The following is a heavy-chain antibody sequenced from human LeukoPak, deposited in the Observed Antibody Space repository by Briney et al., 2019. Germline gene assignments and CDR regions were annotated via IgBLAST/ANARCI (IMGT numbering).Heavy chain of an antibody. CDR3: AKARRYFDWLSVPFDY. V-gene: IGHV3-9*01. CDR2: ISWNSGSI. CDR1: GFSFDDYT. J-gene: IGHJ4*02. Sequence: SGRSLRLSWAASGFSFDDYTMRWGRQAPEKGLGRVFGISWNSGSIGYADSVKGRFTISRDNAKNSLYLQMNSLRAEDTALYYCAKARRYFDWLSVPFDYWGQGTLVTVSS. D-gene: IGHD3-9*01.